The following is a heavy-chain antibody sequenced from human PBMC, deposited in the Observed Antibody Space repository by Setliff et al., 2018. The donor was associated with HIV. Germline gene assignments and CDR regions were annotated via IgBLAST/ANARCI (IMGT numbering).Heavy chain of an antibody. CDR3: ARGIENFWSGYIR. J-gene: IGHJ4*02. D-gene: IGHD3-3*01. V-gene: IGHV4-34*01. CDR2: INHSGST. Sequence: PSETLSLTCAVYGGSFSGYYWGWIRQPPGKGLEWIGEINHSGSTNYNPSLKSRVTISVDTSKNQYSLKLSSVTAADTAVYYCARGIENFWSGYIRWGPGTLVTVSS. CDR1: GGSFSGYY.